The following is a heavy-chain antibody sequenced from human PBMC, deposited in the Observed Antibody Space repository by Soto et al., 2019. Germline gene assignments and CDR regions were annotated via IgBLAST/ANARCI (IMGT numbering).Heavy chain of an antibody. D-gene: IGHD1-20*01. Sequence: QIQLVQSGAEVKKPGASVKVSCKASGYSFTSYDISWVRQAPGQGLECMGWISAYNGNTKYDQKFQGRVAMTTNASTNTAYLELRTRKSDDAAVYYCARDPPITGSLRGTPLMAVWGQGTTGTVSS. CDR2: ISAYNGNT. CDR3: ARDPPITGSLRGTPLMAV. J-gene: IGHJ6*02. V-gene: IGHV1-18*04. CDR1: GYSFTSYD.